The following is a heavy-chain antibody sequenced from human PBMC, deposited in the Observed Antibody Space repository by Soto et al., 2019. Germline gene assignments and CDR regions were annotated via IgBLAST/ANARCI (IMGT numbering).Heavy chain of an antibody. CDR2: INWNGGST. D-gene: IGHD2-15*01. J-gene: IGHJ3*02. Sequence: GGSLRLSCAASGFTFDDYGMSWVRQAPGKGLEWVSGINWNGGSTGYADSVKGRFTISRGNAKNSLYLQMNSLRAEDTALYYCAREGEDIVVVVAGIQDAFDIWGQGTMVTVSS. CDR1: GFTFDDYG. CDR3: AREGEDIVVVVAGIQDAFDI. V-gene: IGHV3-20*04.